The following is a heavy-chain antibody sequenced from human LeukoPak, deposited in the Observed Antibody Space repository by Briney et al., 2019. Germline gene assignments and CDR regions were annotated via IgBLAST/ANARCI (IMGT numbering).Heavy chain of an antibody. CDR3: AKHDPRRVVITNWFDP. CDR2: IRGSGGDI. Sequence: GGSLRLSCVASGLAFRNYAMTWVRQAPGKGLEWVSVIRGSGGDIRYADSVKGRFTISRDNSVNTLYLQMNSLRAEDTAVYYCAKHDPRRVVITNWFDPWGQGTLVTVSS. CDR1: GLAFRNYA. J-gene: IGHJ5*02. D-gene: IGHD3-22*01. V-gene: IGHV3-23*01.